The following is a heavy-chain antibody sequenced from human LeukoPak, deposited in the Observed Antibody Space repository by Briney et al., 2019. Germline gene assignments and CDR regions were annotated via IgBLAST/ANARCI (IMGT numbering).Heavy chain of an antibody. CDR2: IYHSGST. D-gene: IGHD2-2*01. CDR1: GGSISSGGYY. Sequence: PSETLSLTCTVSGGSISSGGYYWSWIRQPPGKGLEWIGYIYHSGSTYYNPSLKSRVTISVDRSKNLFSLKLSSVTAADTAVYYCARDRSSTIVDYWGQGTLVTVSS. CDR3: ARDRSSTIVDY. J-gene: IGHJ4*02. V-gene: IGHV4-30-2*01.